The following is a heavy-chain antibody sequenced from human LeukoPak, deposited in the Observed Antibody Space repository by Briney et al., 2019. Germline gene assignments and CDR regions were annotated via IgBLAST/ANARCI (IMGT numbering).Heavy chain of an antibody. J-gene: IGHJ4*02. CDR3: ARGPSQTTFGVIAKHLFDY. Sequence: GGSLRLSCAASGFTVSSNYMTWVRQAPGKGLEWVSVIYSGGTTEYADSVKDRLTISRDNSKNTMYVQINSLRAEDTAVYYCARGPSQTTFGVIAKHLFDYWGQGTLVTVSS. CDR2: IYSGGTT. CDR1: GFTVSSNY. D-gene: IGHD3-3*01. V-gene: IGHV3-53*01.